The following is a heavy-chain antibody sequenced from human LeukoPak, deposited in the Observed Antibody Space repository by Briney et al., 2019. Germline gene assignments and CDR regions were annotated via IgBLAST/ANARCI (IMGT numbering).Heavy chain of an antibody. CDR3: ARGGVRRGYYDY. Sequence: GGSLRLSCAASGFTFSSYAMSWVRQAPGKGLEWASAISGSGGSTYYADSVKGRFTISRDNSKNTLYLQMNSLRAEDTAVYYCARGGVRRGYYDYWGQGTLVTVSS. J-gene: IGHJ4*02. V-gene: IGHV3-23*01. D-gene: IGHD1-14*01. CDR2: ISGSGGST. CDR1: GFTFSSYA.